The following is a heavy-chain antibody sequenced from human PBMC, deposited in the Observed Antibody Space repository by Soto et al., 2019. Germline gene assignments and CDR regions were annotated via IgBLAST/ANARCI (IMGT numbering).Heavy chain of an antibody. CDR3: ARVSTYYYDSSGYGDAFDI. V-gene: IGHV1-18*01. Sequence: GASVKVSCKASGYTFTSYGISWVRQAPGQGLEWMGWISAYNGNTNYAQELQGRVTMTTDTSTSTAYMELRSLRSDDTAVYYCARVSTYYYDSSGYGDAFDIWGQGTTVTVSS. J-gene: IGHJ3*02. D-gene: IGHD3-22*01. CDR2: ISAYNGNT. CDR1: GYTFTSYG.